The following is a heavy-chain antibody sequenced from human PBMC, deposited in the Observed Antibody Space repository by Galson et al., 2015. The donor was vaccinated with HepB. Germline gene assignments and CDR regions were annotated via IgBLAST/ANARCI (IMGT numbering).Heavy chain of an antibody. V-gene: IGHV3-21*01. D-gene: IGHD6-13*01. J-gene: IGHJ4*02. Sequence: SLRLSCAASGFTLSSYSMNWVRQAPGKGLEWVSYISGSSSDIYYADSVKGRLTISRDNAKSSLYLQMNSLRVEDTAVYYCARAYSSSWFFDYWGQGTLVTVSS. CDR2: ISGSSSDI. CDR3: ARAYSSSWFFDY. CDR1: GFTLSSYS.